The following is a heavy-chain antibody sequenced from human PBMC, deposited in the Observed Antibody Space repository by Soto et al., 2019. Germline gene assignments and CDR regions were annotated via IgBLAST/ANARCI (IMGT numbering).Heavy chain of an antibody. CDR2: ISYDGSNK. J-gene: IGHJ4*02. Sequence: QVQLVESGGGVVQPGRSLRLSCAASGFTFSSYAMHWVRQAPGKGLEWVAVISYDGSNKYYADSVKGRFTISRDNSKNTLYLQMNSLRAEDTAVYYCARDGGYSLNYFDYWGQGTLVTVSS. D-gene: IGHD5-18*01. CDR1: GFTFSSYA. V-gene: IGHV3-30-3*01. CDR3: ARDGGYSLNYFDY.